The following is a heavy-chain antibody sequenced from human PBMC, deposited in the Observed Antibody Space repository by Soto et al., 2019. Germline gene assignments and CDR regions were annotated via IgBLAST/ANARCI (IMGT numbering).Heavy chain of an antibody. J-gene: IGHJ4*02. Sequence: LRLSCAASGFTFSSYAMSWVRQAPGKGLGWVSAISGSGGSTYYADSVKGRFTISRDNSKNTLYLQMNSLRAEDTAVYYCAKDRVVATIEYFDYWGQGTLVTVSS. CDR1: GFTFSSYA. V-gene: IGHV3-23*01. CDR2: ISGSGGST. D-gene: IGHD5-12*01. CDR3: AKDRVVATIEYFDY.